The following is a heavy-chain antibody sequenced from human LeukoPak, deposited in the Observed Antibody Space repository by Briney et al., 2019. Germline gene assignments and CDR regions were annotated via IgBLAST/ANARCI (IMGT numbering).Heavy chain of an antibody. D-gene: IGHD3-22*01. V-gene: IGHV3-23*01. CDR1: GFTFSSYA. Sequence: GGSLRLSCAASGFTFSSYAMSWVRQAPGKGLECVSDTSGRGGSTYYADSVKGRFTISRDNSKNTLYLQMNSLRADDTAVYHCAKSYYYDSSDYLPPSTYYGMDVWGQGTTVTVSS. J-gene: IGHJ6*02. CDR3: AKSYYYDSSDYLPPSTYYGMDV. CDR2: TSGRGGST.